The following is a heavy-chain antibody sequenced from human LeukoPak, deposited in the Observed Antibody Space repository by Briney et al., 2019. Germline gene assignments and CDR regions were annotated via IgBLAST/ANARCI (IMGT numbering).Heavy chain of an antibody. V-gene: IGHV3-66*01. J-gene: IGHJ4*02. CDR2: IYSGGST. CDR1: GFTVSSNY. Sequence: GGSLRLSCAASGFTVSSNYMSWVRQAPGKGLEWVSVIYSGGSTYYADSVKGRFTISRDNSKNTLYLQMNSLRAEDTAVYYCASPYYDILTGSYYFDYWGQGTLVTVSS. D-gene: IGHD3-9*01. CDR3: ASPYYDILTGSYYFDY.